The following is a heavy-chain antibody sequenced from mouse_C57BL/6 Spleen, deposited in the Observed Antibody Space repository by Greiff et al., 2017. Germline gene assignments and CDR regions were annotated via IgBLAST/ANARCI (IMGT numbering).Heavy chain of an antibody. V-gene: IGHV1-7*01. CDR2: INPSSGYT. Sequence: QVQLQQSGAELAKPGASVKLSCKASGYTFTSYCMHWVKQRPGQGLEWIGYINPSSGYTKYNQKFKDKATLTADKSSSTAYMQLSSLTYEDSAVYDCARAHYDDYDAGFAYWGQGTLVTVSA. J-gene: IGHJ3*01. CDR3: ARAHYDDYDAGFAY. D-gene: IGHD2-4*01. CDR1: GYTFTSYC.